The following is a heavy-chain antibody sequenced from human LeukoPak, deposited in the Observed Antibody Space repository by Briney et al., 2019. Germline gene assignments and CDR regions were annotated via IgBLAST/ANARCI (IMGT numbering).Heavy chain of an antibody. Sequence: ASVKVSCKASGYTFTGYHMHWVRQAPGQGLEWMGWINPNSGGTNYAQKFQGWVTMTRNTSISTAYMELSSLRSEDTAVYYCARGPEGSSWYIEIDYWGQGTLVTVSS. J-gene: IGHJ4*02. V-gene: IGHV1-2*04. CDR2: INPNSGGT. CDR3: ARGPEGSSWYIEIDY. CDR1: GYTFTGYH. D-gene: IGHD6-13*01.